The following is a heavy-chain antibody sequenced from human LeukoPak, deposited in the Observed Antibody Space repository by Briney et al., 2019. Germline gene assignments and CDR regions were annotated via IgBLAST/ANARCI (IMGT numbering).Heavy chain of an antibody. D-gene: IGHD3-10*01. J-gene: IGHJ6*02. V-gene: IGHV3-74*01. CDR1: GFTFSTHW. CDR2: ISGDGSGT. CDR3: ASLLTPYHGSGGGGVDV. Sequence: PGGSLRLSCAASGFTFSTHWMYWVRQAPGKELVRVSRISGDGSGTSYANSVKGRFTISRDNAKDTLYLQMTSLRVEDTAVYSCASLLTPYHGSGGGGVDVWGQGTTVTVSS.